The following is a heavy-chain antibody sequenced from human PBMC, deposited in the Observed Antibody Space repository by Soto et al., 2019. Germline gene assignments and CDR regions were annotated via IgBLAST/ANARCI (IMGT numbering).Heavy chain of an antibody. V-gene: IGHV3-21*01. CDR1: GFTFSSYS. J-gene: IGHJ6*03. D-gene: IGHD6-6*01. CDR2: ISSSSSYI. Sequence: EVQLVESGGGLVKPGGSLRLSCAASGFTFSSYSMNWVRQAPGKGLEWVSSISSSSSYIYYADSVKGRFTISRDNAKNSLYLQMNSLRAEDTAVYYCARDRALSSSSYYYYYYMDVWGKGTTVTVSS. CDR3: ARDRALSSSSYYYYYYMDV.